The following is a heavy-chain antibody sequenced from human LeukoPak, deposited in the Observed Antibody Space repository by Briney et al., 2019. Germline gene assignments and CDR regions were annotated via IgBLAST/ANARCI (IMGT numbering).Heavy chain of an antibody. D-gene: IGHD3-10*01. Sequence: ASVKVSCKASGYTFTSYGISWVRQAPGQGLEWMGWISAYNGNTNYAQKLQGRVTMTTDTSTSTAYMELRSLRSDDTAVYYCARERVGSSGSYSPPTYWGQGTLVTVSS. V-gene: IGHV1-18*01. CDR1: GYTFTSYG. CDR3: ARERVGSSGSYSPPTY. J-gene: IGHJ4*02. CDR2: ISAYNGNT.